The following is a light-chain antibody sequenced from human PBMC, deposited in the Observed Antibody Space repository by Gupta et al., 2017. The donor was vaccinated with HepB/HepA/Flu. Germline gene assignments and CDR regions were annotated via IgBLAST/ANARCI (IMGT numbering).Light chain of an antibody. CDR3: QQSYTSPFN. CDR1: QNINSY. J-gene: IGKJ2*01. Sequence: DIRLTPSPSSLSASVGDRVSITCRPSQNINSYLNWYQQRPGKAPKLLIYAASSLQTGVPSRFSGGASGTDFILTISSLQPEDFAIYYCQQSYTSPFNFGQGTRLEMK. CDR2: AAS. V-gene: IGKV1-39*01.